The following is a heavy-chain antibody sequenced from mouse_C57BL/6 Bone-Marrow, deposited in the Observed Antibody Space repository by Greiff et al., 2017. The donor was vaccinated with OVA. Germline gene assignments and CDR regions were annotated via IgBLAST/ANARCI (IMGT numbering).Heavy chain of an antibody. Sequence: EVKLVESGEGLVKPGGSLKLSCAASGFTFSSYAMSWVRQTPEKRLEWVAYISSGGGYIYYADTVKGRFTISRDNARNTLYLQMSSLKSEDTAMYYCTRDKGGNYFYWYFDVWGTGTTVTVSS. V-gene: IGHV5-9-1*02. CDR2: ISSGGGYI. J-gene: IGHJ1*03. CDR1: GFTFSSYA. D-gene: IGHD2-1*01. CDR3: TRDKGGNYFYWYFDV.